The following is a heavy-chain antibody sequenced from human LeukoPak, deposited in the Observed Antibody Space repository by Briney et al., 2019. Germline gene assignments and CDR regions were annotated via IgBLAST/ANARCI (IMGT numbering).Heavy chain of an antibody. D-gene: IGHD2-21*02. CDR1: GYTFTGFD. CDR3: ARGLRGRMVTMDYYYYYMDV. CDR2: MNTNSDNT. V-gene: IGHV1-8*01. Sequence: ASVKVSCKASGYTFTGFDINWVRQATGQGLEWMGWMNTNSDNTGYAQKFEGRVTMTRNTSISTACMELSSLTSDDTGVYYCARGLRGRMVTMDYYYYYMDVWGKGTTVTISS. J-gene: IGHJ6*03.